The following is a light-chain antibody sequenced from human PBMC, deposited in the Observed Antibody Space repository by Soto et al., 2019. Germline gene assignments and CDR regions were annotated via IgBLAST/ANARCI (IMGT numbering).Light chain of an antibody. CDR3: RRSGNLNRT. V-gene: IGKV3-15*01. CDR1: QSISST. Sequence: EILMTQSPATLSVSPGERATLSCRASQSISSTLAWFQQKPGQTPRLLIYSASSRATGIPARFSGSGSGTEFNLSISTLQAEYFAVDYCRRSGNLNRTFGQGPKVAV. CDR2: SAS. J-gene: IGKJ1*01.